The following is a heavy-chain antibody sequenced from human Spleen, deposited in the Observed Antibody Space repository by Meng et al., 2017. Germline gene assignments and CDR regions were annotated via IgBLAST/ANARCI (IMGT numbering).Heavy chain of an antibody. CDR3: TWDDKAVSDY. D-gene: IGHD1-26*01. Sequence: VHLVGSGGDLVNPGGSLRLSCAASGFYFNNAWMSWVRQAPGKGLEWVGRIKSNADGGTAEYAAPVTGRFTISRDDSKTTLYLQMSGLRIDDTGVYYCTWDDKAVSDYWGQGTLVTVSS. CDR2: IKSNADGGTA. V-gene: IGHV3-15*01. J-gene: IGHJ4*02. CDR1: GFYFNNAW.